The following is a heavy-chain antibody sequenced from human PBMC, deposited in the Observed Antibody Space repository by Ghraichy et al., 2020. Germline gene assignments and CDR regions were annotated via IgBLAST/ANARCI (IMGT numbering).Heavy chain of an antibody. D-gene: IGHD3-22*01. CDR2: ISYDGSNK. Sequence: GGSLRLSCAASGFTFSSYAMHWVCQAPGKGLEWVAVISYDGSNKYYADSVKGRFTISRDNSKNTLYLQMNSLRAEDTAVYYCAREWASLSVGNYYDSSGALGYWGQGTLVTVSS. CDR1: GFTFSSYA. V-gene: IGHV3-30*04. CDR3: AREWASLSVGNYYDSSGALGY. J-gene: IGHJ4*02.